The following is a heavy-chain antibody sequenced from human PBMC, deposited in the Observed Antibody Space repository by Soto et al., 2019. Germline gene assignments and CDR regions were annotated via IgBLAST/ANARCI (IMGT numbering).Heavy chain of an antibody. CDR1: GFTFSSYS. Sequence: GGSLRLSCAASGFTFSSYSMNWVRQAPGKGLEWVSSISSSSSYIYYADSVKGRFTISRDNAKNSLYLQMNSLRAEDTAVYYCARVEFQHDAFDIWGQGTMVTVSS. CDR2: ISSSSSYI. D-gene: IGHD1-1*01. J-gene: IGHJ3*02. CDR3: ARVEFQHDAFDI. V-gene: IGHV3-21*01.